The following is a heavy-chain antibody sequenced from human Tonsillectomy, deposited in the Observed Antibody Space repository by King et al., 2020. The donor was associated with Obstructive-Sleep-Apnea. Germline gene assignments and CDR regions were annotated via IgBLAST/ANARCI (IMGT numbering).Heavy chain of an antibody. V-gene: IGHV3-43D*03. D-gene: IGHD5-12*01. CDR3: ARDVGYSGYDYFDY. CDR2: ISWDGRTT. Sequence: VQLVESGGVVVQPGGSLRLSCAASGFTFDDYAMHWVRQAPGKGLEWVSLISWDGRTTSYMDSVGGRFTISRDNSKNSLYLQMNSLRAEDTALYYCARDVGYSGYDYFDYWGQGTLVTVSS. J-gene: IGHJ4*02. CDR1: GFTFDDYA.